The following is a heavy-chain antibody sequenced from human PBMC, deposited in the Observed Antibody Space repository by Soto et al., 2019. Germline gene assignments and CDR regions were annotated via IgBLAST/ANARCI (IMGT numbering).Heavy chain of an antibody. CDR2: IYYSGST. Sequence: QLQLQESGPGLVKPSETLSLTCTVSGGSISSSSYYWGWIRQPPGKGLEWIGSIYYSGSTYYNPSLKSRVTISVDTSKNPFSLKLSSVTAADTAVYYCARHDVDIVATGTYFDYWGQGTLVTVSS. J-gene: IGHJ4*02. D-gene: IGHD5-12*01. CDR3: ARHDVDIVATGTYFDY. CDR1: GGSISSSSYY. V-gene: IGHV4-39*01.